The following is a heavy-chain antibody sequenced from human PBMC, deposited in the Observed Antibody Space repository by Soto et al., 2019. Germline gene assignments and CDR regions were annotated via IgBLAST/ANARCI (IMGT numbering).Heavy chain of an antibody. J-gene: IGHJ6*02. CDR1: GYTFTSYG. D-gene: IGHD6-13*01. CDR2: ISAYNGNT. CDR3: AISRIAAAGLNHYYYYGMDV. Sequence: ASVKVSCKASGYTFTSYGISWVRQAPGQGLERMGWISAYNGNTNYAQKLQGRVTMTTDTSTSTAYMELRRLRSDDTAVYYCAISRIAAAGLNHYYYYGMDVWGQGSTVTVSS. V-gene: IGHV1-18*01.